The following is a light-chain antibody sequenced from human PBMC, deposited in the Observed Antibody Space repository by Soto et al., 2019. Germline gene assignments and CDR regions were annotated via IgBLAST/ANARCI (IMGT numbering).Light chain of an antibody. CDR1: QGISNH. CDR2: DAS. V-gene: IGKV1-27*01. J-gene: IGKJ3*01. Sequence: DIQMTQSPSSLSASVGDRVTITCRASQGISNHLAGYQQKLGRVPKLLIYDASTLHSGGPSRFIGRGSGTDFTLTISSLQPEDVATYYCQKYDNSQFTFGPGTKVDVK. CDR3: QKYDNSQFT.